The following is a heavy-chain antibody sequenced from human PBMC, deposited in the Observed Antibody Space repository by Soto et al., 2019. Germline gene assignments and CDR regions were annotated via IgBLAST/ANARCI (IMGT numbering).Heavy chain of an antibody. CDR1: GYPFISYY. CDR3: ATFPRGY. CDR2: IDPSRGAT. Sequence: QVQLMQSGAEVKRPGASVKISCKPSGYPFISYYIHWVRQAPGQGLEWVGLIDPSRGATSYEERFQVRLSITSDKSTATVYMNVWSLTSDATAIYYCATFPRGYWGQGTLVSVSS. V-gene: IGHV1-46*01. J-gene: IGHJ4*02.